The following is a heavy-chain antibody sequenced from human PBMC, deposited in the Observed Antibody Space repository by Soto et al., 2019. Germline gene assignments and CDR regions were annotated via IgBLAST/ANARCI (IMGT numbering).Heavy chain of an antibody. CDR2: ISTYNGDT. J-gene: IGHJ4*02. D-gene: IGHD2-2*01. CDR1: GYTFTRSG. CDR3: AREDCISTSCYLADY. Sequence: ASVKVSCKASGYTFTRSGISWVRQAPGQGLEWMGWISTYNGDTNYAQTFQGRATMTTDTSTSTAYMELRSLRSDDTAVYYCAREDCISTSCYLADYWGQGTLVTVSS. V-gene: IGHV1-18*01.